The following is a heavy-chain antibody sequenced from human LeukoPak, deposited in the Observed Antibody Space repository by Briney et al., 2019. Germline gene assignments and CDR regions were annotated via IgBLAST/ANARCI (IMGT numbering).Heavy chain of an antibody. D-gene: IGHD2-2*01. J-gene: IGHJ4*02. V-gene: IGHV2-5*01. CDR1: GFSLSTTGVG. CDR2: IYWNDDK. Sequence: SGPTLVKPTQTLTLTCTFSGFSLSTTGVGVGWIRQPPGKALEWLALIYWNDDKRYSPSLNSRLTITKDTSKTQMVLTMTNMDPVDTATYYCARRRPAANPYYFDYWGQGTLVTVSS. CDR3: ARRRPAANPYYFDY.